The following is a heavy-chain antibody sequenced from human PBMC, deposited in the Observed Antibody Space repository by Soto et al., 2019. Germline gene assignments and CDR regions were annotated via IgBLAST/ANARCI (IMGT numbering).Heavy chain of an antibody. CDR3: ARGGAVVVPAAYNWFDP. J-gene: IGHJ5*02. V-gene: IGHV1-69*01. CDR1: GGTFSSYA. CDR2: IIPIFGTA. D-gene: IGHD2-2*01. Sequence: QVQLVQSGAEVKKPGSSVKVSYKASGGTFSSYAISWVRQAPGQGLEWMGGIIPIFGTANYAQKFQGRVTITADESTSTAYMELSSLRSEDTAVYYCARGGAVVVPAAYNWFDPWGQGTLVTVSS.